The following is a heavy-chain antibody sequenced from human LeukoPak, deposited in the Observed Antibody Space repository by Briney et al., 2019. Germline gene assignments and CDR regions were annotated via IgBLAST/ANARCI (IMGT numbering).Heavy chain of an antibody. Sequence: PGGSLRLSCAASGFTVSSNYMTWVRQAPGKGPEWVSVIYSGGRTYYADSVKGRFTISRDNSKNTVYLQMNSLRAEDTAVYYCARPTHYYDSSGVTWGQGTLVTVSS. V-gene: IGHV3-66*04. CDR2: IYSGGRT. D-gene: IGHD3-22*01. J-gene: IGHJ5*02. CDR1: GFTVSSNY. CDR3: ARPTHYYDSSGVT.